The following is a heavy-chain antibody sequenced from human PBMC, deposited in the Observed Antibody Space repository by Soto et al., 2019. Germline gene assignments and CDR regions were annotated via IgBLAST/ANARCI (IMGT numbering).Heavy chain of an antibody. Sequence: QVQLVESGGGVVQPGRSLRLSCAASGFIFNNYGMHWVRQAPGMGLEWVADISNDGTNKYYADSVKGRFTISRANSNNTVHLQMNSRLPDETAVFYCAKDAAYWDGARCYSRLDYWGQGTLVTVSS. D-gene: IGHD2-15*01. V-gene: IGHV3-30*18. CDR3: AKDAAYWDGARCYSRLDY. CDR2: ISNDGTNK. CDR1: GFIFNNYG. J-gene: IGHJ4*02.